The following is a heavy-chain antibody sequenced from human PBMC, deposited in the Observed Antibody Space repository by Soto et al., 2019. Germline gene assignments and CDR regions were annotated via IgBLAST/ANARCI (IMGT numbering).Heavy chain of an antibody. CDR3: ARHQWRERGGFDY. CDR1: GGSFSSGDYY. V-gene: IGHV4-30-4*01. CDR2: IYYSGST. D-gene: IGHD6-19*01. J-gene: IGHJ4*02. Sequence: QVQLQESGPGLVKPSQTLSLTCSVSGGSFSSGDYYWSWIRQPPGKGLEWIGYIYYSGSTFYNPPMRSRVTILGDTSKSQRSLKLNSVTAADMAVYYRARHQWRERGGFDYWGQGTLVTVSS.